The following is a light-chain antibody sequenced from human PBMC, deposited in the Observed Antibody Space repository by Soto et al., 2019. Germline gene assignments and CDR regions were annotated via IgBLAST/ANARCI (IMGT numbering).Light chain of an antibody. V-gene: IGKV3-20*01. J-gene: IGKJ5*01. CDR1: QSVSRR. CDR2: GAS. Sequence: VLTQSPGTLSLSPGGRATLSCRASQSVSRRLAWYQQRPGQSPRLLISGASMRASGVPVRFIGSGSGTDFTLTITRLEHEDFAVYYCQQYGGSTITFGLGTRLEIK. CDR3: QQYGGSTIT.